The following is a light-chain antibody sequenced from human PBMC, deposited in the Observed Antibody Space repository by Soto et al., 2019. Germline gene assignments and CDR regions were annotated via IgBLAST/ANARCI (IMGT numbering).Light chain of an antibody. CDR1: QSISGW. Sequence: DIQMTQSPSTLSASVGDRVTITCRASQSISGWLAWYQQKPGKAPKLLIYDAFSLESGVPSRFSGSGSGTEFTLTISSLQPDEFATYYCQQYNSYPYTFGQGTKLEIK. V-gene: IGKV1-5*01. CDR2: DAF. CDR3: QQYNSYPYT. J-gene: IGKJ2*01.